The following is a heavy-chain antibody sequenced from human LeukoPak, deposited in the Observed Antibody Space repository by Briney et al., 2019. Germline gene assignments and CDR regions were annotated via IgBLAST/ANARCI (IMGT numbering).Heavy chain of an antibody. CDR2: IKQDGSEK. D-gene: IGHD3-22*01. CDR1: GFTFSSCW. J-gene: IGHJ4*02. CDR3: ARDPSGYADY. V-gene: IGHV3-7*01. Sequence: GGSLRLSCAASGFTFSSCWMSWVRQAPGKGLEWVANIKQDGSEKYYVDSVKGRFTISRDNAKNSLYLQMNSLRAEDTAVYYCARDPSGYADYWGQGTLVTVSS.